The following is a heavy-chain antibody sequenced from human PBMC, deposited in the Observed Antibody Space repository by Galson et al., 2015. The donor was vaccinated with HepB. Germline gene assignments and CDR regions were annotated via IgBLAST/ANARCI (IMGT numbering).Heavy chain of an antibody. Sequence: SLRLSCATSGFIFSDYYMSWIRQAPGKGLEWLSYISSSGRTVYYADSVKGRFTISRDNAKNSLYLQMNSLRAEDTAVYYCARDPDVYLTGWHTVYYWGQGTLVTVSA. CDR1: GFIFSDYY. CDR2: ISSSGRTV. J-gene: IGHJ4*02. CDR3: ARDPDVYLTGWHTVYY. D-gene: IGHD1-14*01. V-gene: IGHV3-11*01.